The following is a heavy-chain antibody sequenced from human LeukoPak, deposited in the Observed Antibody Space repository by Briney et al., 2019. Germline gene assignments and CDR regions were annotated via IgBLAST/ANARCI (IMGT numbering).Heavy chain of an antibody. CDR1: GGSMSSYY. V-gene: IGHV4-59*01. Sequence: SETLSLTCTVSGGSMSSYYWSWIRQPPGKGLEWIGYIHYSGSTNYNPSLKSRVTISEDTSKNRFSLKLTSVTAADTAVYYCARGSGWYSSFDYWGQGTLVTVSS. CDR2: IHYSGST. J-gene: IGHJ4*02. D-gene: IGHD6-19*01. CDR3: ARGSGWYSSFDY.